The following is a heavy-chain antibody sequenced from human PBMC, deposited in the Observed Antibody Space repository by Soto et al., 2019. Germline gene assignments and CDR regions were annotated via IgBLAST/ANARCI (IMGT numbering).Heavy chain of an antibody. CDR2: INHSGST. Sequence: PSETLSLTCAVYGGSFSGYYWSWIRQPPGKGLEWIGEINHSGSTNYNPSLKSRVTISVDTSKSQFSLKLSSVTAADTAVYYCARIPSIAAAGTYFDYWGQGTLVTVSS. CDR3: ARIPSIAAAGTYFDY. CDR1: GGSFSGYY. V-gene: IGHV4-34*01. D-gene: IGHD6-13*01. J-gene: IGHJ4*02.